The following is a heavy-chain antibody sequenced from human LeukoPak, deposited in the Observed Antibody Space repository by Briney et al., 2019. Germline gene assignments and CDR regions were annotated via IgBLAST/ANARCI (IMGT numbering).Heavy chain of an antibody. J-gene: IGHJ5*02. D-gene: IGHD3-3*01. CDR3: ARDGDFWSGYNSNWFDP. Sequence: PGGSLRLSCVVSGFNSEDHAMHWVRQAPGKGLVWVSRINSDGSSTSYADSVKGRFTISRDNAKNTLYLQMNSLRAEDTAVYYCARDGDFWSGYNSNWFDPWGQGTLVTVSS. CDR2: INSDGSST. CDR1: GFNSEDHA. V-gene: IGHV3-74*01.